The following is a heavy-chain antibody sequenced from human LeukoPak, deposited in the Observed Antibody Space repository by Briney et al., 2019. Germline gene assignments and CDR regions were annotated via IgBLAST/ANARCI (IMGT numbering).Heavy chain of an antibody. V-gene: IGHV1-46*01. Sequence: ASVKVSCTASGYTFTSYYIHWVRQAPGQGLEWMGIINPSGGSTSYAQKFQGRVTMTEDTSTDTAYMELSSLRSEDTAVYYCATWNYYMDVWGKGTTVTVSS. CDR1: GYTFTSYY. CDR3: ATWNYYMDV. CDR2: INPSGGST. J-gene: IGHJ6*03.